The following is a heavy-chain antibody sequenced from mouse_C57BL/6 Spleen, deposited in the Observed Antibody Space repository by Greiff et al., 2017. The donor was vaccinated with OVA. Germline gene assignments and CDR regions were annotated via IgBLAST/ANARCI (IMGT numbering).Heavy chain of an antibody. D-gene: IGHD2-1*01. CDR3: ARAGNWVYGNWYFDV. Sequence: QVQLQQPGAELVRPGTSVKLSCKASGYTFTSYWMHWVKQRPGQGLEWIGVIDPSDSYTNYNQKFKGKATLTVDTSSSTAYMQLSSLTSEDSAVYYCARAGNWVYGNWYFDVWGTGTTVTVSS. J-gene: IGHJ1*03. CDR1: GYTFTSYW. V-gene: IGHV1-59*01. CDR2: IDPSDSYT.